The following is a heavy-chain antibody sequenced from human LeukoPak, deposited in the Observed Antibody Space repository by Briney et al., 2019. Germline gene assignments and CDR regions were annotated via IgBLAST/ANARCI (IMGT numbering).Heavy chain of an antibody. D-gene: IGHD5-12*01. CDR1: GYTLTELS. J-gene: IGHJ4*02. V-gene: IGHV1-46*01. CDR3: ARGLWLGDY. CDR2: INPSGGST. Sequence: ASVKVSCKVSGYTLTELSMHWVRQAPGQGLEWMGIINPSGGSTSYAQKFQGRVTMTRDTSTSTVYMELSSLRSEDTAVYYCARGLWLGDYWGQGTLVTVSS.